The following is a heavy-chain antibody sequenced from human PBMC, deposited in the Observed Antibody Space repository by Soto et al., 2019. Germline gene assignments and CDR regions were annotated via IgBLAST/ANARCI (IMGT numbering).Heavy chain of an antibody. CDR3: GRDLYPSVFYCGMDV. CDR2: ISTYNGNT. J-gene: IGHJ6*02. Sequence: QVQVMQSGAEVKKPGASVKVSCKASGYTFTSYGISWVRQAPGQGLEWMGWISTYNGNTNYAQKLQGRVTMTTDTTKSTAKMQLRSLRSAATAVYYWGRDLYPSVFYCGMDVWGQGTTVTVSS. CDR1: GYTFTSYG. V-gene: IGHV1-18*01. D-gene: IGHD6-6*01.